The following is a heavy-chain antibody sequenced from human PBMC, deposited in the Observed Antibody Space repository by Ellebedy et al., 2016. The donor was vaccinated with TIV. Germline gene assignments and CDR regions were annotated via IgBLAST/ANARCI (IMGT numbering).Heavy chain of an antibody. CDR1: GFTFSSYA. V-gene: IGHV3-23*01. Sequence: GGSLRLSCAASGFTFSSYAMSWVRQAPGKGLEWVSAISGSGGSTYYADSVKGRFTISRDHSKYTLYLQMNSLRAEDTAVYYCARDRYYYDSSGYSDYWFDPWGQGTLVTVSS. CDR2: ISGSGGST. D-gene: IGHD3-22*01. CDR3: ARDRYYYDSSGYSDYWFDP. J-gene: IGHJ5*02.